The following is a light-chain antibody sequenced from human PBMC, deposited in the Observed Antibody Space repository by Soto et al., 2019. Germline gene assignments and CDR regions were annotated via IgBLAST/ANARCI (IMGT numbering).Light chain of an antibody. CDR1: STDIGAYNY. V-gene: IGLV2-14*01. Sequence: QSVLTQPASVSGSPGQSITISCTGTSTDIGAYNYVSWYQQHPGKAPKLLIYEVTNRPSGVSNRFSGSKSGNTASLTISGLQAEDEADYYCSSYGGINIYVFGSGTKVTVL. CDR2: EVT. J-gene: IGLJ1*01. CDR3: SSYGGINIYV.